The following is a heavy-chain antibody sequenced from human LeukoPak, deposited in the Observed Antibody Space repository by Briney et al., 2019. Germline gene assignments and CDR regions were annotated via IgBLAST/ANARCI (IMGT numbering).Heavy chain of an antibody. Sequence: GGPLRLSCAASGFTFSSYGMHWVRQAPGKGLEWVAFIRYDGSNKYYADSVKGRFTISRDNSKNTLYLQMNSLRAEDTAVYYCAKDTPQDYYDSSGSFEYWGQGTLVTVSS. CDR2: IRYDGSNK. CDR1: GFTFSSYG. V-gene: IGHV3-30*02. CDR3: AKDTPQDYYDSSGSFEY. D-gene: IGHD3-22*01. J-gene: IGHJ4*02.